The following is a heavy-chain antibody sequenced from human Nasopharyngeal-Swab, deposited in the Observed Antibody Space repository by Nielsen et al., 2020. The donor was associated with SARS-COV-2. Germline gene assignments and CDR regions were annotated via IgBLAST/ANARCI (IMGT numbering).Heavy chain of an antibody. CDR1: GFTFSGSA. V-gene: IGHV3-73*01. Sequence: GESLKISCAASGFTFSGSAMHWVRQASGKGLEWVGRIRSKANSYATAYAASVKGRFTISRDDSNNTAYLQMNSLKTEDTAVYYCARGVVVRARRSSYYFDYWGQGTLVTVSS. CDR3: ARGVVVRARRSSYYFDY. D-gene: IGHD3-10*01. CDR2: IRSKANSYAT. J-gene: IGHJ4*02.